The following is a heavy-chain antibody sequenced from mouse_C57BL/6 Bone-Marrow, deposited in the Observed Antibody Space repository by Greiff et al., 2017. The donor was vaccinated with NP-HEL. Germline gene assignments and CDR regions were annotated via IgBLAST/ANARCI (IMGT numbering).Heavy chain of an antibody. CDR3: ERRYYGSSYYYAMDY. V-gene: IGHV1-39*01. CDR2: INPNYGTT. D-gene: IGHD1-1*01. J-gene: IGHJ4*01. Sequence: VQLQQSGPELVKPGASVKISCKASGYSFTDYNMNWVKQSNGKSLEWIGVINPNYGTTSYNQKFKGKATLTVDQSSSTAYMQLNSLTSEDSAVYYCERRYYGSSYYYAMDYWGQGTSVTVSS. CDR1: GYSFTDYN.